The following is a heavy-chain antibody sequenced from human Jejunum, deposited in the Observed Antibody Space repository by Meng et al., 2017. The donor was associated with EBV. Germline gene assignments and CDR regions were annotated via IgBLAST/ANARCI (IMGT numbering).Heavy chain of an antibody. CDR1: GGTFSNYA. CDR3: ARSFGGIVADHFDY. D-gene: IGHD3-16*02. CDR2: VIPIFATA. V-gene: IGHV1-69*06. Sequence: QVQLVQAGAEVKKPGSSVKVSCKASGGTFSNYAFSWVRQAPGQGLEWMGGVIPIFATANYAQKFQGRVTITADKSTSTAYIELRSLRSDDTAVYYCARSFGGIVADHFDYWGQGTLVTVSS. J-gene: IGHJ4*02.